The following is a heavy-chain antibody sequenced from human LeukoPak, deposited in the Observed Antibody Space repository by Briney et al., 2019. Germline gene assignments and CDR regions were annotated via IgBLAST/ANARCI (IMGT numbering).Heavy chain of an antibody. J-gene: IGHJ6*02. CDR2: ISFGGGHI. CDR3: ARIVLTPPYGMDV. CDR1: RFTFSGYA. D-gene: IGHD2/OR15-2a*01. V-gene: IGHV3-21*01. Sequence: GGSLRLSCAASRFTFSGYAMYWVRQAPGKGLEWVSSISFGGGHIFYTDSVKGRFTIFRDDSKNSLYLEMNSLRAEDTVVYFCARIVLTPPYGMDVWGQGTTVTVSS.